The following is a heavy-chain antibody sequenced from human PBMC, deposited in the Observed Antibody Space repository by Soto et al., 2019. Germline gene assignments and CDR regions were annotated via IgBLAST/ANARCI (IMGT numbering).Heavy chain of an antibody. CDR2: MFYSGLT. V-gene: IGHV4-39*01. D-gene: IGHD2-15*01. J-gene: IGHJ6*02. CDR3: APLSVSLSGPYGIHV. CDR1: GYSVTSSDYY. Sequence: SETLSLACSVSGYSVTSSDYYWAWIRQPPGKGLEWIGSMFYSGLTYYNPSLRSRVTLSVDTSKNQFSVRLNSVTAADTAVYYCAPLSVSLSGPYGIHVWGQGTTVTVSS.